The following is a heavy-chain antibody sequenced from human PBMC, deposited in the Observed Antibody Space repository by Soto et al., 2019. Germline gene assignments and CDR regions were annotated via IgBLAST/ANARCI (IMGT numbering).Heavy chain of an antibody. CDR1: GDSISSSSQY. CDR2: IHYSGTS. V-gene: IGHV4-39*01. Sequence: SETLSLTCAVSGDSISSSSQYWGWIRQPPGKGLEWIGSIHYSGTSYYNPSLKSRVTIFVDTSKNQLSLKLSSVTAADTAVYYCARHWIAGSSIPWGQGTLVTVSS. CDR3: ARHWIAGSSIP. D-gene: IGHD2-21*01. J-gene: IGHJ5*02.